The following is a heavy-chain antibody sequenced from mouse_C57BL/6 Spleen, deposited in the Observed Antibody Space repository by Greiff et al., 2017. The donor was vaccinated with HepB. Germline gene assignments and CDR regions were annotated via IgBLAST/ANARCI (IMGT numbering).Heavy chain of an antibody. J-gene: IGHJ4*01. Sequence: QVQLQQSGPELVKPGASVKISCKASGYAFSSSWMNWVQQRPGKGLEWIGRIYPGDGDTNYNGKFKGKATLTADKSSSTAYVQLSSLTSEDSAVYFCAGSELIATVVKPYYAMDYWGQGTSVTVSS. CDR2: IYPGDGDT. CDR3: AGSELIATVVKPYYAMDY. D-gene: IGHD1-1*01. V-gene: IGHV1-82*01. CDR1: GYAFSSSW.